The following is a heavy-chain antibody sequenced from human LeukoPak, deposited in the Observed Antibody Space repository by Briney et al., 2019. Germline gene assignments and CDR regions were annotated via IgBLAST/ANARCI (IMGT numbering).Heavy chain of an antibody. Sequence: GASVKVSCKASGYTFARYGISWVRQAPGQGLEWMGWISGYNGNTKYAQKFQGRGTMTTDTPTSTASMELRSLRSDDTAVYYCARAGYDILTLAPDPANDYWGQGILVTVSS. D-gene: IGHD3-9*01. V-gene: IGHV1-18*01. CDR2: ISGYNGNT. CDR1: GYTFARYG. CDR3: ARAGYDILTLAPDPANDY. J-gene: IGHJ4*02.